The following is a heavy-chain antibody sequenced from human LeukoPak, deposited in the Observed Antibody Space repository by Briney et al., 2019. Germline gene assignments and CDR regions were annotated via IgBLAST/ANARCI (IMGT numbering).Heavy chain of an antibody. J-gene: IGHJ1*01. Sequence: ASVKVSCKASGYTFTSYYMHWVRQAPGQGLEWMGIINPSGGSTSYAQKFQGRVTMTRDTSTSTVYMELSSLRSEDTAVYYCARALGYSSGWYWNFQHWGQGTLVTVPS. CDR1: GYTFTSYY. D-gene: IGHD6-19*01. CDR3: ARALGYSSGWYWNFQH. CDR2: INPSGGST. V-gene: IGHV1-46*01.